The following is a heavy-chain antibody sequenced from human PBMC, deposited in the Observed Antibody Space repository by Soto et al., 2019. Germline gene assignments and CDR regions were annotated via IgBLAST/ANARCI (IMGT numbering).Heavy chain of an antibody. V-gene: IGHV3-15*07. D-gene: IGHD6-13*01. J-gene: IGHJ4*02. CDR1: GFTFSNAW. CDR2: IKSKTDGGTT. Sequence: GGSLRLSCAASGFTFSNAWMNWVRQAPGKGLEWVGRIKSKTDGGTTDYAAPVKGRFTISRDDSKNTLYLQMNSLKTEDTAVYYCTTDFFRLYSSSWYSLVDYWGQGTLVTVSS. CDR3: TTDFFRLYSSSWYSLVDY.